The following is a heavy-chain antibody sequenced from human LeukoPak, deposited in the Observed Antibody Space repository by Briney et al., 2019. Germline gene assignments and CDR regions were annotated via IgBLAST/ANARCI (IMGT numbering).Heavy chain of an antibody. CDR2: IIPILGIA. Sequence: PRASVKVSCKASGGTFSSYAISWVRQAPGQGLEWMGRIIPILGIANYAQKFQGRVTITADKSTSTAYMELSSLRSEDTAVYYCARWDSGYDWTEADAFDIWGQGTMVTVSS. D-gene: IGHD5-12*01. V-gene: IGHV1-69*04. CDR1: GGTFSSYA. CDR3: ARWDSGYDWTEADAFDI. J-gene: IGHJ3*02.